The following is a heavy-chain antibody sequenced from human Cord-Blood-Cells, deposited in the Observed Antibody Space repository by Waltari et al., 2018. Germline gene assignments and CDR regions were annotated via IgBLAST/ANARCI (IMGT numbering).Heavy chain of an antibody. Sequence: EVQLVESGGGLIQPGGSLRLSCAASGFTVSSNYMSWVRQAPGKGLEWVSVIYSSGSTHYADSVKGRITISRDNSKHTLYLQMDSLRAEDTAVYYCARWSRELLPYGMDVWGQGTTVTVSS. CDR2: IYSSGST. CDR1: GFTVSSNY. J-gene: IGHJ6*02. V-gene: IGHV3-53*01. CDR3: ARWSRELLPYGMDV. D-gene: IGHD3-10*01.